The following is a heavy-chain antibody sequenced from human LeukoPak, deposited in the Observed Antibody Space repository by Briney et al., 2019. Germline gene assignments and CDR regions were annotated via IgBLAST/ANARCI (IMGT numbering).Heavy chain of an antibody. CDR2: IYTSGST. CDR3: ARRPRLLWFGELSYYMDV. Sequence: SQTLSLTCTVSGGSISSGSYYWSWIRQPAGKGLEWIGRIYTSGSTNYNPSLKSRVTISVDTSKNQFSLKLSSVTAADTAVYYCARRPRLLWFGELSYYMDVWGKGTTVTVSS. CDR1: GGSISSGSYY. D-gene: IGHD3-10*01. J-gene: IGHJ6*03. V-gene: IGHV4-61*02.